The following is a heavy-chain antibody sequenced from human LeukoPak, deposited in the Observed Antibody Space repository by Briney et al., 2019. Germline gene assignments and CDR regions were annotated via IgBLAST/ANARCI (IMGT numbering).Heavy chain of an antibody. Sequence: PSGPLSPPCTVSGGSISSYYWSWIRQPPGKGLEWIGYIYYSGSTNYNPSLKSRVSISVDTSKNQFSLKLSSVTAADTAVYYCARSSIAARNNWFDHWGQGTLVSVSS. CDR3: ARSSIAARNNWFDH. CDR1: GGSISSYY. CDR2: IYYSGST. D-gene: IGHD6-6*01. V-gene: IGHV4-59*01. J-gene: IGHJ5*02.